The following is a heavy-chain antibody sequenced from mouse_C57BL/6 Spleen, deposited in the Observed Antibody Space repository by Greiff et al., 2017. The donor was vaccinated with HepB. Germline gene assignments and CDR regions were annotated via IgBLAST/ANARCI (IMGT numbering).Heavy chain of an antibody. CDR2: ISSGSSTN. D-gene: IGHD3-1*01. CDR1: GFTFSDYG. CDR3: ASGVYFDY. J-gene: IGHJ2*01. V-gene: IGHV5-17*01. Sequence: EVKLVESGGGLVKPGGSLKLSCAASGFTFSDYGMHWVLQAPEKGLEWVAYISSGSSTNYYADTVKGRFTISRDNAKNTLFLQMTSSGSEDTAMYYCASGVYFDYWGQGTTLTVSS.